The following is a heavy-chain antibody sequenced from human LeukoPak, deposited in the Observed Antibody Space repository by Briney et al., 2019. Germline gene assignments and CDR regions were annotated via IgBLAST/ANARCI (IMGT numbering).Heavy chain of an antibody. V-gene: IGHV3-48*03. CDR3: ARDTYYYDSSGYHIMDY. Sequence: GGSLRLSCAASGFTFSSYEMNRVRQAPGKGLEWVSYISSSGSTIYYADSVKGRFTIPRDNAKSSLYLQMNSLRAEDTAVYYCARDTYYYDSSGYHIMDYWGQGTLVTVSS. J-gene: IGHJ4*02. D-gene: IGHD3-22*01. CDR1: GFTFSSYE. CDR2: ISSSGSTI.